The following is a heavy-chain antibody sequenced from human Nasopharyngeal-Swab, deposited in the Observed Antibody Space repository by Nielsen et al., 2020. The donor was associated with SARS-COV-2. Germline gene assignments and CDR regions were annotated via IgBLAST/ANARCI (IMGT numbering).Heavy chain of an antibody. D-gene: IGHD1-26*01. V-gene: IGHV3-7*05. Sequence: GESLKISCAASGFTFSSYWMNWVRQAPGKGLEWVANIKQDGSEKPYVDSVRGRFTISRDNAKNSVYLQMNSLETEDTGVYYCARSVGSFYGQGAFDIWGQGTMVTVSS. J-gene: IGHJ3*02. CDR1: GFTFSSYW. CDR3: ARSVGSFYGQGAFDI. CDR2: IKQDGSEK.